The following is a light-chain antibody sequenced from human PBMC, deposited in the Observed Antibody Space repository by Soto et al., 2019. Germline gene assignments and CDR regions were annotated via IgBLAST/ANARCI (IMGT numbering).Light chain of an antibody. CDR2: GAS. V-gene: IGKV3-15*01. Sequence: ERVLIQFPAILSETTGERATLSCRASQSVSSNLAWYQQKPGQAPRLLIYGASTRATGIPARFSGSGSGTEFTLTISILQSEDFAVYYGQEYNNWLTFGQGTKVDIK. CDR1: QSVSSN. CDR3: QEYNNWLT. J-gene: IGKJ1*01.